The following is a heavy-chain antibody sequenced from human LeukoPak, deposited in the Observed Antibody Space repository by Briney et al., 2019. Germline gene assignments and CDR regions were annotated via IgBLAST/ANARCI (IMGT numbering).Heavy chain of an antibody. V-gene: IGHV3-48*04. J-gene: IGHJ4*02. D-gene: IGHD1-1*01. CDR3: ARGTTGDPDFDY. Sequence: PGGSLRLSCAASGFIFSTYSMNWVRQAPGKGLEWVSYISSSGSTIYYADSVKGRFTVSRDNAKNSLYLQMNSLRAEDTAVYYCARGTTGDPDFDYWGQGTLVTVSS. CDR2: ISSSGSTI. CDR1: GFIFSTYS.